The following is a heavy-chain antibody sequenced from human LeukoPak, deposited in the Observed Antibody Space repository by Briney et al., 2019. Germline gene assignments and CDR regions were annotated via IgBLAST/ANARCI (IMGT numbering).Heavy chain of an antibody. Sequence: SSVNVSYKPSRYTFTGCYMHRVRQAPGHPPEWMGWINPNPGATMYSQKFQGRVTMPRDTTVRRTYLKLRSLRSDHSAVYYCAMDRVGSGWPRPYYFEIWGQGTLVTVSS. CDR1: RYTFTGCY. D-gene: IGHD6-19*01. CDR2: INPNPGAT. J-gene: IGHJ4*02. V-gene: IGHV1-2*02. CDR3: AMDRVGSGWPRPYYFEI.